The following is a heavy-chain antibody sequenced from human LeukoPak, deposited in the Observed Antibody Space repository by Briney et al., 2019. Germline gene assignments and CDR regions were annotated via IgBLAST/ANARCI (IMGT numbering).Heavy chain of an antibody. J-gene: IGHJ4*02. CDR3: ARDGIAAAGTQTYFDY. CDR1: GFTFSSYA. CDR2: ISYDGSNK. Sequence: GGSLRLSCAASGFTFSSYAMHGVRQAPGKGLEGVAVISYDGSNKYYADSVKGRFTISRDNSKNTLYLQMNSLRTEDTAVYYCARDGIAAAGTQTYFDYWGQGTLVTVSS. D-gene: IGHD6-13*01. V-gene: IGHV3-30*04.